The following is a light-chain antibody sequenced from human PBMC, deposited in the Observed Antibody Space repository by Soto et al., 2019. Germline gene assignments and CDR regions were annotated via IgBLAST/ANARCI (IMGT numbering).Light chain of an antibody. Sequence: EIVMTQSPATLSVSPGERATLSCRASQSVSSNLAWYQQKPGQPPRLLIYGASTRATGIPARFSGSGSGTEFTLTISSLQSEDFAVYYCQQYKKWPPITFGQGTRLVIK. CDR1: QSVSSN. CDR2: GAS. J-gene: IGKJ5*01. V-gene: IGKV3-15*01. CDR3: QQYKKWPPIT.